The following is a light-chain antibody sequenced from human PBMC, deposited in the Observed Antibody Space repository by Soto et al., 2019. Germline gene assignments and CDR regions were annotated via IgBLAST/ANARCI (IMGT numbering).Light chain of an antibody. CDR1: QGISSW. Sequence: DIEVTQAPDAVSACGGDRVTITCRASQGISSWLAWYQQKPGKAPKLLIDAASSLQSGVPSRFRSTGSGREFTFTISSVQPADSPPYSCQHYTRQPCTFPQGTKVDIK. CDR3: QHYTRQPCT. CDR2: AAS. V-gene: IGKV1D-16*01. J-gene: IGKJ1*01.